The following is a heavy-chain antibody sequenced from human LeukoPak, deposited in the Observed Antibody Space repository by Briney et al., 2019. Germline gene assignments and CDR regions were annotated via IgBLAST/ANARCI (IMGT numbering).Heavy chain of an antibody. CDR1: GYSISSGYH. CDR3: ARVAYYYDSSDYYDDAFDI. D-gene: IGHD3-22*01. J-gene: IGHJ3*02. CDR2: IYHSGST. Sequence: SETLSLTCTVSGYSISSGYHWGWIRQPPGKGLEWIGSIYHSGSTYYYPSLKSRVTISVDTSKNQFSLKLRSVTAEDTAVYYCARVAYYYDSSDYYDDAFDIWGQGTMVTVSS. V-gene: IGHV4-38-2*02.